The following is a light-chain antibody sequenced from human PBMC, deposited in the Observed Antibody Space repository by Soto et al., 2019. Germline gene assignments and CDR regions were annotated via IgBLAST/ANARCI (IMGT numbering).Light chain of an antibody. Sequence: QSALTQPASVSGSPGQSITISCTGTSSDVGGYNSVSWYQQHPGKAPKLMIYDVSNRPSGVSNRFSGSKSGNTASLTISGLQAEDEADYYCGSYTSSTTLLFGTGTKLTVL. CDR3: GSYTSSTTLL. V-gene: IGLV2-14*01. CDR1: SSDVGGYNS. CDR2: DVS. J-gene: IGLJ1*01.